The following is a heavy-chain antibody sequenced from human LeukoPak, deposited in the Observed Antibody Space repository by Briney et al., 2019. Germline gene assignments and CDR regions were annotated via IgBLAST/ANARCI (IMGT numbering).Heavy chain of an antibody. J-gene: IGHJ4*02. CDR2: INSDGSST. CDR1: GFTFSSYW. Sequence: GGSLRLSCAASGFTFSSYWMHWVRQAPGKGLVWVSRINSDGSSTSYADSVKGRFTISRDNAKNTLYLQMNSLRAKDTAVYYCARDFGITMVRGVIGWGQGTLVTVSS. CDR3: ARDFGITMVRGVIG. D-gene: IGHD3-10*01. V-gene: IGHV3-74*01.